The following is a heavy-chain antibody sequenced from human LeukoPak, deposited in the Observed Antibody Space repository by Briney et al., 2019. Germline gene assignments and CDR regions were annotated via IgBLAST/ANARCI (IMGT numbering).Heavy chain of an antibody. D-gene: IGHD3-22*01. CDR1: GGTFSSYA. V-gene: IGHV1-69*05. CDR3: VRVLLDYYDSSPASPLSFDY. J-gene: IGHJ4*02. Sequence: SVKASCKASGGTFSSYAISWVRQAPGQGLEWMGGIIPIFGTANYAQKFQGRVTMTTDTSTSTAYMELRSLRSDDTAVYYCVRVLLDYYDSSPASPLSFDYWGQGILVTVSS. CDR2: IIPIFGTA.